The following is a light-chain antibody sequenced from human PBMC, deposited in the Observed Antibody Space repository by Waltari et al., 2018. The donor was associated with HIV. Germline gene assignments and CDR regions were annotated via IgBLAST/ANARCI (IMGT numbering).Light chain of an antibody. V-gene: IGLV10-54*04. J-gene: IGLJ2*01. CDR2: RDN. CDR1: SDNVGNHG. Sequence: QAGLTQPPSVSTGLRQTATLTGTGNSDNVGNHGATWVQQHQGHPPKLPFSRDNSRPSGILERFATYKAENKASLTNNGLQPEDEADYFCSAWGRWLSAVVFGGGNTL. CDR3: SAWGRWLSAVV.